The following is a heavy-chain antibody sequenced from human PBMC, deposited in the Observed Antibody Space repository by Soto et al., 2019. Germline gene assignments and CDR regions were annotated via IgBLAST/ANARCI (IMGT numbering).Heavy chain of an antibody. D-gene: IGHD4-17*01. CDR2: ISYSGPT. Sequence: QVRLQASGPGLVKPSETLSLTCTVSGGSIRAYFWTWIRQPPGKGLEWIGYISYSGPTNSNPSLKSRVSISVDTAKNHFPLQLMSVTAADPAVYYCARVGGEDCGDSGGCDYWGQGTLVTVSS. J-gene: IGHJ4*02. V-gene: IGHV4-59*01. CDR3: ARVGGEDCGDSGGCDY. CDR1: GGSIRAYF.